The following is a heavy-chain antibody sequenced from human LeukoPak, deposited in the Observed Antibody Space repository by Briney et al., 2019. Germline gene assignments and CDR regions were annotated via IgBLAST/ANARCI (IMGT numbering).Heavy chain of an antibody. D-gene: IGHD3-10*01. CDR2: MSVFNGYT. V-gene: IGHV1-18*03. CDR3: ARAVGSTDYYGVDV. CDR1: GYTFTDHG. Sequence: ASVKVSCKASGYTFTDHGITWVRQARGQGFEWMGWMSVFNGYTKYAEGFQGRVTMTTDTSTRTAHMEMRGLRSDDMAVYYCARAVGSTDYYGVDVWGQGTTVTVSS. J-gene: IGHJ6*02.